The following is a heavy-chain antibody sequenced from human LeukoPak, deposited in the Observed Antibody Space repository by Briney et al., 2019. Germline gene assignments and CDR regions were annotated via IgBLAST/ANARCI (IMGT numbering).Heavy chain of an antibody. CDR2: IRYDGSNK. V-gene: IGHV3-30*02. D-gene: IGHD1-26*01. Sequence: GGSLRLSCAASGFTFSSYDMHWVRQAPGKGLEWVTFIRYDGSNKYYADSVKGRFTISRDNAKNSLYLQMNSLRAEDTAVYYCARSSGSKAGAFDYWGQGTLVTVSS. CDR1: GFTFSSYD. J-gene: IGHJ4*02. CDR3: ARSSGSKAGAFDY.